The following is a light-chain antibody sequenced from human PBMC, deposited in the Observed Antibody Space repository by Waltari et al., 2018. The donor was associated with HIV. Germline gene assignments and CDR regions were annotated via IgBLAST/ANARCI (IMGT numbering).Light chain of an antibody. CDR3: SAWDSSLRFWV. Sequence: QAGLTQPPSVSKGLRQTATLTCTGNSNNVGKEGAFWLQQHQGHPPKLLSYTNNNRPPGISEKFSASRSGNTASLTIAGLQPEDEADYYCSAWDSSLRFWVVGGGTKLTVL. CDR1: SNNVGKEG. CDR2: TNN. J-gene: IGLJ3*02. V-gene: IGLV10-54*01.